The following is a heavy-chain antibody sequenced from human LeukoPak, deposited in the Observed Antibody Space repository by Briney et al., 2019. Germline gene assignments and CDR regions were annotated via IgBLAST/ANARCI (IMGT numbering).Heavy chain of an antibody. CDR3: ARDSGDGYNYLDY. J-gene: IGHJ4*02. V-gene: IGHV1-69*01. CDR2: IIPIFGTA. CDR1: GGTFSSYA. Sequence: SVKVSCKASGGTFSSYAIIWVRQAPGQGLEWMGGIIPIFGTANYAQKFQGRVTITADESTSTAYMELSSLRSEDTAVYYCARDSGDGYNYLDYWGQGTLVTVSS. D-gene: IGHD5-24*01.